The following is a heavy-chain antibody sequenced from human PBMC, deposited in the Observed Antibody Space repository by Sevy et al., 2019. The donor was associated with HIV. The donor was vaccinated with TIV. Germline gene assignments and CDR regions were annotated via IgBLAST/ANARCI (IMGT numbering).Heavy chain of an antibody. D-gene: IGHD2-2*01. J-gene: IGHJ4*02. CDR3: ASAGAYCSSTSCHSYYFDY. V-gene: IGHV3-23*01. CDR1: GFTFSSYA. CDR2: ISGSGGST. Sequence: GGFLRLSCAASGFTFSSYAMSWVRQAPGKGLEWVSAISGSGGSTYYADSVKGRFTISRDNSKNTLYLQMNSLRAEDTAVYYCASAGAYCSSTSCHSYYFDYWGQGTLVTVSS.